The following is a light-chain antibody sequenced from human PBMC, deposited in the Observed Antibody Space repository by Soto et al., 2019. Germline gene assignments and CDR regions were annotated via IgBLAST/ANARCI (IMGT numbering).Light chain of an antibody. J-gene: IGKJ1*01. CDR3: QQYNSYWT. V-gene: IGKV1-5*01. Sequence: EIRLTQSPSTLSASVVDRVTITCRASQSISSWLAWYQQKPGKAPKLLIYDASSLESGVPSRFSGSGSGTEFTLTISSLQPDDFATYYCQQYNSYWTFGQGTKVDIK. CDR1: QSISSW. CDR2: DAS.